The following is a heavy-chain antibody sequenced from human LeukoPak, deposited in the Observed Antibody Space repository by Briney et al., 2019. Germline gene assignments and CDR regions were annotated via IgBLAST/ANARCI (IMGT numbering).Heavy chain of an antibody. V-gene: IGHV4-34*01. J-gene: IGHJ4*02. CDR2: INHSGST. Sequence: SGTLSLTCAVYGGSFSGYYWSWIRQPPGKGLEWIGEINHSGSTNYNPSLKSRVTISVDTSKNQFSLKLSSVTAADTAVYYCSSEHYYDSSGYYPRTTYFDYWGQGTLVTVSS. CDR1: GGSFSGYY. D-gene: IGHD3-22*01. CDR3: SSEHYYDSSGYYPRTTYFDY.